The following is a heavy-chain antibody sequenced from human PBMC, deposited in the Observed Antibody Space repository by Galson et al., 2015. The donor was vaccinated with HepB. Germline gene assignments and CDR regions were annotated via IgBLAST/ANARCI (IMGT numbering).Heavy chain of an antibody. D-gene: IGHD6-19*01. CDR2: ISHDGRNT. V-gene: IGHV3-30*04. CDR1: GFTFSSYS. CDR3: ARERGAGWYEGNDY. Sequence: SLRLSCAASGFTFSSYSIHWVREAPGKGLEWVAIISHDGRNTYYAYSVKGRFTISRDNSRNTLYLQMNGLRFDDTAVYYCARERGAGWYEGNDYWGQGTLVVVSS. J-gene: IGHJ4*02.